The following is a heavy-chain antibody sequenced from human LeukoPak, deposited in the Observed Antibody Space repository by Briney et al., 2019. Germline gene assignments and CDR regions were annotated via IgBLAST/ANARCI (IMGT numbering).Heavy chain of an antibody. CDR1: GGSISSGGYS. J-gene: IGHJ5*02. V-gene: IGHV4-30-4*07. Sequence: SETLSLTCAVSGGSISSGGYSWSWIRQPPGKGLEWIGYIYYSGSTYYNPSLKSRVTISVDTSKNQLSLKLSSVTAADTAVYYCARRILYLPFDPWGQGTLVTVSS. CDR3: ARRILYLPFDP. CDR2: IYYSGST. D-gene: IGHD2-8*01.